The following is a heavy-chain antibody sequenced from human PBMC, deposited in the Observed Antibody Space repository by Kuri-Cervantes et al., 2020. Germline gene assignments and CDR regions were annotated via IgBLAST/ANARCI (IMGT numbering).Heavy chain of an antibody. Sequence: GGSLRLSCAASGFTFANYAMSWVRQAPGKGLEWVSTFSGSGSTYYADSVKGRFTISRDNSKNTLYLQMNSLRAEDTAVYYCAKAVSGTTEVFDHWGQGTLVTVSS. J-gene: IGHJ4*02. D-gene: IGHD1/OR15-1a*01. CDR1: GFTFANYA. CDR2: FSGSGST. CDR3: AKAVSGTTEVFDH. V-gene: IGHV3-23*01.